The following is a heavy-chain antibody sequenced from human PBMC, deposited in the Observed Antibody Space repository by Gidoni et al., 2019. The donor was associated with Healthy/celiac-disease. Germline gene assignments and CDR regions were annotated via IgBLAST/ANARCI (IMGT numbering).Heavy chain of an antibody. D-gene: IGHD5-18*01. CDR1: GGSFSGYY. CDR2: INHSGST. Sequence: QVQLQEWGAGLLKPSETLSLTCAVYGGSFSGYYWSWIRQPPGKGLEWIGEINHSGSTNYNPSLKSRVTISVDTSKNQFSLKLSSVTAADTAVYYCARAQYRPYYYYYYMDVWGKGTTVTVSS. V-gene: IGHV4-34*01. J-gene: IGHJ6*03. CDR3: ARAQYRPYYYYYYMDV.